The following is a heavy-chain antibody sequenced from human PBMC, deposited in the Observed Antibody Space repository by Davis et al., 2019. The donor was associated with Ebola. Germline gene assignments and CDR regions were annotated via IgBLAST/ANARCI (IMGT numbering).Heavy chain of an antibody. J-gene: IGHJ4*02. D-gene: IGHD4-17*01. V-gene: IGHV1-18*01. CDR3: ARGGRGDYYFDY. CDR1: GYTFTSYG. CDR2: ISAYNGNT. Sequence: ASVKVSCKASGYTFTSYGISWVRQAPGQGLEWMGWISAYNGNTNYAQKFQGRVTMTRDTSTSTVYMELSSLRSEDTAVYYCARGGRGDYYFDYWGQGTLVTVSS.